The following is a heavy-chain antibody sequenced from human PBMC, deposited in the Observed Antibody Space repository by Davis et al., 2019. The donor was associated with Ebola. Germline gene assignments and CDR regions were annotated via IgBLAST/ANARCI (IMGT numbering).Heavy chain of an antibody. CDR3: ARGSGWLDY. CDR2: INAGNGNT. Sequence: ASVKVSCKASGYTFTSYGISWVHQAPGQRLEWMGWINAGNGNTKYSQKFQGRVTITRDTSASTAYMELSSLRSEDTAVYYCARGSGWLDYWGQGTLVTVSS. D-gene: IGHD6-19*01. J-gene: IGHJ4*02. CDR1: GYTFTSYG. V-gene: IGHV1-3*01.